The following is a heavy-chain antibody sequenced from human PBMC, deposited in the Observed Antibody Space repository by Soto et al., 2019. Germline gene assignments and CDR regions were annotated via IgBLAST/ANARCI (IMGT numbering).Heavy chain of an antibody. V-gene: IGHV1-18*01. J-gene: IGHJ5*02. CDR3: ARVLPQIFGGEERFDP. D-gene: IGHD3-3*01. Sequence: ASVKVSCKASGYTFTSYGISWVRQAPGQGLEWMGWISAYNGNTNYAQKLQGRVTMTTDTSTSTAYMELRSLRSDDTAVYYCARVLPQIFGGEERFDPWGQGTLVTVSS. CDR1: GYTFTSYG. CDR2: ISAYNGNT.